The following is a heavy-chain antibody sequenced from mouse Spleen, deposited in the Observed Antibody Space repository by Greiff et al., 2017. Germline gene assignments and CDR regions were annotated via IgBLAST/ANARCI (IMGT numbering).Heavy chain of an antibody. CDR3: AIYYGSSYDWYFDV. D-gene: IGHD1-1*01. CDR1: GFTFSDYG. V-gene: IGHV5-17*01. Sequence: EVKLVESGGGLVKPGGSLKLSCAASGFTFSDYGMHWVRQAPEKGLEWVAYISSGSSTIYYADTVKGRFTISRDNAKNTLFLQMTSLRSEDTAMYYCAIYYGSSYDWYFDVWGAGTTVTVSS. CDR2: ISSGSSTI. J-gene: IGHJ1*01.